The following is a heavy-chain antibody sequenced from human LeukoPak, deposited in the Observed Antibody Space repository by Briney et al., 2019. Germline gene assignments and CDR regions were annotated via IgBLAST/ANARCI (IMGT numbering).Heavy chain of an antibody. CDR1: GGSISSGGYS. V-gene: IGHV4-30-2*01. D-gene: IGHD4-17*01. CDR3: ASSHDYGDPNWFDP. Sequence: PSQTLSLTCAVSGGSISSGGYSWSWIRQPPGKGLEWIGYIYHSGSTYYNPSLKSRVTISVDRSKNPFSLKLSSVTAADTAVYYCASSHDYGDPNWFDPRGQGTLVTVSS. CDR2: IYHSGST. J-gene: IGHJ5*02.